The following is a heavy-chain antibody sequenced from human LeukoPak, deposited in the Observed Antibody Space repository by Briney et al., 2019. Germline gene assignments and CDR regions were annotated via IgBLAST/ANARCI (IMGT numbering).Heavy chain of an antibody. Sequence: ASVKVSCKASGYTFTSYYMHWVRQAPGQGLEWMGIINPNSGNTGYAQKFQGRVTMTRNTSISTAYMELSSLRSEDTAVYYCARVHASLVPAADYWGQGTLVTVSS. CDR1: GYTFTSYY. CDR2: INPNSGNT. D-gene: IGHD2-2*01. CDR3: ARVHASLVPAADY. V-gene: IGHV1-8*02. J-gene: IGHJ4*02.